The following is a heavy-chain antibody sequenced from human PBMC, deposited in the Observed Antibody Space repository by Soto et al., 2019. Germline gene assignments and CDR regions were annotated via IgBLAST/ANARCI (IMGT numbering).Heavy chain of an antibody. CDR1: GFSFSDYA. CDR3: AKAPTRQWLISFWFDT. CDR2: VTSNGRST. D-gene: IGHD6-19*01. J-gene: IGHJ5*02. Sequence: PGGSLSLSCAASGFSFSDYAMGWVRLAPGKGLEWVSTVTSNGRSTYYADSVKGRFTVSRDNSQNTLYLQMISLRVEDTAVYYCAKAPTRQWLISFWFDTWGQGDLVTVSS. V-gene: IGHV3-23*01.